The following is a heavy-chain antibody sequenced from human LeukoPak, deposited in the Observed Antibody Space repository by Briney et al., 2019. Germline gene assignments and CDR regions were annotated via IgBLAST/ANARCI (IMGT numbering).Heavy chain of an antibody. Sequence: GGSLRLSCAASGSTFSSHTMNWVRQAPGKGLEWISYISSTSSVIYYADSVKGRFTISRDNAKNSLYLQMSSLRAEDTAVYYCAKGYCSSTSCHLDYWGQGTLVTVSS. V-gene: IGHV3-48*04. CDR1: GSTFSSHT. CDR2: ISSTSSVI. J-gene: IGHJ4*02. CDR3: AKGYCSSTSCHLDY. D-gene: IGHD2-2*01.